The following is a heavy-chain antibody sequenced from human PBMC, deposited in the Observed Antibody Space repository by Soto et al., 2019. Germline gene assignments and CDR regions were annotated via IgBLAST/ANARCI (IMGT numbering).Heavy chain of an antibody. D-gene: IGHD4-17*01. CDR2: ISGSGGST. J-gene: IGHJ4*02. CDR3: AKPPLKGDYVRTPFDY. V-gene: IGHV3-23*01. CDR1: GFTFSSYA. Sequence: GGSLRLSCAASGFTFSSYAMSWVRQAPGKGLEWVSAISGSGGSTYYADSVKGRFTISRDNSKNTLYLQMNSLRAEDTAVYYCAKPPLKGDYVRTPFDYWGQGTLVTVSS.